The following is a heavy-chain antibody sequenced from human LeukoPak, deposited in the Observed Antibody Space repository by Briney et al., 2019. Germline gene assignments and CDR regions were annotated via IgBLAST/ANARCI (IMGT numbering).Heavy chain of an antibody. CDR2: ICYSGST. CDR3: ARVNSGSHWYFDL. Sequence: SETLSLTCTVSGVSISSYYWSWIRQPPGKGLEWIGYICYSGSTNYNPSLKSRVTISVDTSKNQFSLKLTSVTAADTAVYYCARVNSGSHWYFDLWGRGTLVTVSS. V-gene: IGHV4-59*01. CDR1: GVSISSYY. J-gene: IGHJ2*01. D-gene: IGHD3-10*01.